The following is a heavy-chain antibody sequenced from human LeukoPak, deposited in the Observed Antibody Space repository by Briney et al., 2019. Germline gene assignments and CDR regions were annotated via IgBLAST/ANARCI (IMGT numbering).Heavy chain of an antibody. CDR3: ARGHYGMDV. J-gene: IGHJ6*02. CDR1: GFTFSYYW. V-gene: IGHV3-7*01. Sequence: GGSLRLSCAASGFTFSYYWMSWVRQAPGKGLEWVANIKQGGSEKYSVGSVKGRFTISRDNAKNSLYLQMDSLRAEDTAVYYCARGHYGMDVWGPGTTVTVSS. CDR2: IKQGGSEK.